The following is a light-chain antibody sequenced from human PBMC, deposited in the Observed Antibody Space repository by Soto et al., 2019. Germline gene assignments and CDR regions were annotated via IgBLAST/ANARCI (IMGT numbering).Light chain of an antibody. Sequence: QSVLTQPPSASGTPGQRVTISCSGSSSNIGTNFVYWYQQLPGTAPKLLIFSNAQRPSGVPDRFSGSRSGTSASLAISGLRSEDEAEYYCAAWDDSLSGWVFGGGTQLTVL. J-gene: IGLJ3*02. V-gene: IGLV1-47*02. CDR1: SSNIGTNF. CDR3: AAWDDSLSGWV. CDR2: SNA.